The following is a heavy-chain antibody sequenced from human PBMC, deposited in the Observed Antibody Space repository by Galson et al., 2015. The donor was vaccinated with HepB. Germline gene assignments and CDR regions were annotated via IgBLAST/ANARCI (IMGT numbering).Heavy chain of an antibody. V-gene: IGHV5-10-1*01. CDR2: IDPSDSYT. J-gene: IGHJ3*02. CDR1: GYSFTSYW. CDR3: ARHVEYGDYGHDAFDI. Sequence: QSGAEVKKPGESLRISCKGSGYSFTSYWISWVRQMPGKGLEWMGRIDPSDSYTNYSPSFQGHVTISADKSISTAYLQWSSLKASDTAMYYCARHVEYGDYGHDAFDIWGQGTMVTVSS. D-gene: IGHD4-17*01.